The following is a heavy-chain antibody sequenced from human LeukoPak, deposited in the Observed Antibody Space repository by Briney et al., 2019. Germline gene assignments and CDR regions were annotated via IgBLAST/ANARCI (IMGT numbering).Heavy chain of an antibody. D-gene: IGHD3-22*01. CDR2: FYYSGST. CDR1: GGSISSYY. J-gene: IGHJ4*02. CDR3: ARDPKPYYGLYYYDSSGYYFDY. V-gene: IGHV4-59*12. Sequence: SETLSLPCTVSGGSISSYYWSWIRQPPGKGLEWIGYFYYSGSTNYNPSLKSRVTISVDTSKNQFSLKLSSVTAADTAVYYCARDPKPYYGLYYYDSSGYYFDYWGQGTLVTVSS.